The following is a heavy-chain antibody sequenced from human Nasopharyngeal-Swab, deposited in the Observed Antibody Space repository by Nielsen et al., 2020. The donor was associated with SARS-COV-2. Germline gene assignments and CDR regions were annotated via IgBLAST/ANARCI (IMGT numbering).Heavy chain of an antibody. CDR1: GFTFSSHW. CDR2: IKQDGREK. J-gene: IGHJ3*02. D-gene: IGHD5-12*01. V-gene: IGHV3-7*01. CDR3: AKDRGRGYSGYDLSGAFDI. Sequence: GESLKISCAASGFTFSSHWMSWVRQAPGKGLEWVANIKQDGREKYYVDSVKGRFTISRDTSKNTLYLQMNSLRAEDTAVYYCAKDRGRGYSGYDLSGAFDIWGQGTMVTVSS.